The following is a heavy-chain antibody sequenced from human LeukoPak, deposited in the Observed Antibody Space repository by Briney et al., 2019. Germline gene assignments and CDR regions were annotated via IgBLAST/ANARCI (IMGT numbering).Heavy chain of an antibody. V-gene: IGHV3-48*01. CDR3: ARAKRNGFDI. J-gene: IGHJ3*02. CDR1: GFTFSSNS. CDR2: ISSSSSTI. D-gene: IGHD2-8*01. Sequence: GGSLRLSCAASGFTFSSNSMNWVRQAPGKGLEWVSYISSSSSTIYHADSVKGRFTISRDNAKNSLYLQMNSLRAEDTAVYYCARAKRNGFDIWGQGTMVTVSS.